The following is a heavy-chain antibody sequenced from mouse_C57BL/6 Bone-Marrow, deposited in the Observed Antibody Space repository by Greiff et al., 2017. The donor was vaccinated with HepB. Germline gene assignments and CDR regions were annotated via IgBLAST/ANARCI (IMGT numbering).Heavy chain of an antibody. J-gene: IGHJ2*01. CDR1: GYTFTDYE. CDR2: IDPETGGT. D-gene: IGHD1-1*01. Sequence: VQLKQSGAELVRPGASVTLSCKASGYTFTDYEMHWVKQTPVHGLEWIGAIDPETGGTAYNQKFKGKAILTADKSSSTAYMELRSLTSEDSAVYYCTRDRYGSSLYFDYWGQGTTLTVSS. V-gene: IGHV1-15*01. CDR3: TRDRYGSSLYFDY.